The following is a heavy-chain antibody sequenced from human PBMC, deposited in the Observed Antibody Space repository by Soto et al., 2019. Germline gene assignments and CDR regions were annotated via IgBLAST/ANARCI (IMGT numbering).Heavy chain of an antibody. Sequence: SDTLSLTCDMYGGSFSGYYWTWIRQPPGKGLEWIGEINHIGRTNYNPSLKSRVTIVLDTSKNQFSLELTSVTAADTAVYYCLMVTFSAMDVWGQGTTVTVSS. V-gene: IGHV4-34*01. CDR1: GGSFSGYY. D-gene: IGHD3-16*01. CDR3: LMVTFSAMDV. CDR2: INHIGRT. J-gene: IGHJ6*02.